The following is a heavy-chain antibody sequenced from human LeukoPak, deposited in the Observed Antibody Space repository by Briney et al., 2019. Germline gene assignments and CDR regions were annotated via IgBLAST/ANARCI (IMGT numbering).Heavy chain of an antibody. CDR1: GFTFSSYG. D-gene: IGHD3-3*01. Sequence: GGTLRLSCAASGFTFSSYGMNWVRQAPGKGLEWVSSISSSSSYIYYADSVKGRFTISRDNAKNSLLLEMNSLRAEDTAFYYCTRDQTRERFTDAFYWGQGTLVTVSS. J-gene: IGHJ4*02. V-gene: IGHV3-21*04. CDR3: TRDQTRERFTDAFY. CDR2: ISSSSSYI.